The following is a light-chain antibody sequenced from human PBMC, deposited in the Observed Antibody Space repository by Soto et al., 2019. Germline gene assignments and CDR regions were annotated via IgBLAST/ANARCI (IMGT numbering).Light chain of an antibody. CDR1: QSVSSSY. V-gene: IGKV3-20*01. CDR3: QQYGSSLFT. J-gene: IGKJ3*01. CDR2: GAS. Sequence: EIVLTQSPGTLSLSPGERATLSCRASQSVSSSYLAWYQQKPGQAPRLLIYGASSRATGIPDRFSGSGSGPDFTLTINRLEPEDFAVYYCQQYGSSLFTFGPGTKVDIK.